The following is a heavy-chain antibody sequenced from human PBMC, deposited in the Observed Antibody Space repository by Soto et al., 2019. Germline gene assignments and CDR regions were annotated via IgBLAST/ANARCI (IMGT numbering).Heavy chain of an antibody. V-gene: IGHV4-39*02. CDR2: MYYSGST. CDR1: GGSISSTNYY. Sequence: TLSLTCTVSGGSISSTNYYWGWIRQPPGKGLEWIGSMYYSGSTYYNPSLKSRVTISVDTSKNQFFLKLSSVTPADTAIYYCARDMGYWGQGILVTVSA. CDR3: ARDMGY. J-gene: IGHJ4*02.